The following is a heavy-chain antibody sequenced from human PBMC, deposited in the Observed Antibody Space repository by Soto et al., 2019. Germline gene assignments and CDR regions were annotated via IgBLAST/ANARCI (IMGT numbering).Heavy chain of an antibody. CDR2: IKQDGSEK. J-gene: IGHJ4*02. CDR3: ATAAYPPWPTVSEYHFDY. V-gene: IGHV3-7*01. CDR1: GFTFISYW. Sequence: PGGSLRLSCAASGFTFISYWMSWVRQAPGKGLEWVANIKQDGSEKYYVDSVKCRFTISRDNAKNSLYLQMNSLRAEDTAVYYCATAAYPPWPTVSEYHFDYWGQGTLFTVSS. D-gene: IGHD4-17*01.